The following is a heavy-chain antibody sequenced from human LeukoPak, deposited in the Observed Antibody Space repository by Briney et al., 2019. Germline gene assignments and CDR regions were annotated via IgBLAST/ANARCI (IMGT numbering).Heavy chain of an antibody. CDR1: GFTFDEYA. CDR3: AKVGIFGLVTYYFDY. V-gene: IGHV3-9*01. J-gene: IGHJ4*02. D-gene: IGHD3/OR15-3a*01. Sequence: GGSLRLSCAASGFTFDEYAMHWVRQAPGKGLEWVSGISWNSGLIDYADSVKGRFTISRDNAKNSLYLQMNSLKAENTAFYYCAKVGIFGLVTYYFDYWGQGTLVTVSS. CDR2: ISWNSGLI.